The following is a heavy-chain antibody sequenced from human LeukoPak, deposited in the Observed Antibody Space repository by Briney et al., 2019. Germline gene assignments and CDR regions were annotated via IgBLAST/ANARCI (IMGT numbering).Heavy chain of an antibody. J-gene: IGHJ4*02. D-gene: IGHD4-17*01. V-gene: IGHV6-1*01. CDR2: TYYRSKWSN. Sequence: SQTLSLTCAISGDSVSSNSAAWNWIRQSPSRGLEWLGRTYYRSKWSNSYAVSVKSRITINSDTSKNQFALQLNSVTPEDTAVYCCARGSNDYRDYSFDYWGQGTLVTVSS. CDR3: ARGSNDYRDYSFDY. CDR1: GDSVSSNSAA.